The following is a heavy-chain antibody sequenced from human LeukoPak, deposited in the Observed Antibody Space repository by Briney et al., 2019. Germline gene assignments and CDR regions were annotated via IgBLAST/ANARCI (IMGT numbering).Heavy chain of an antibody. D-gene: IGHD3-10*01. Sequence: GESLKISCKGSGYSFTSYWIGWVRQMPGKGLEWMGIIYPGDSDTRYSPSFQGQVTVSADKSISTAYLQWSSLKASDTAMYYCARPKDAGSYYHGFDYWGQGTLVTVSS. J-gene: IGHJ4*02. CDR2: IYPGDSDT. CDR3: ARPKDAGSYYHGFDY. V-gene: IGHV5-51*01. CDR1: GYSFTSYW.